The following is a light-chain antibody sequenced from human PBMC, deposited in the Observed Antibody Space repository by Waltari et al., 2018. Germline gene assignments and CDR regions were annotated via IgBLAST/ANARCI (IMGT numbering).Light chain of an antibody. Sequence: QSVLTHPPSASGTPAQRVPLSCSGRHSNIGRNTVEWSQHLPGTAPKLLIYSNNQRPSGVSDRFSASRSGTSASLAISGLQSEDEADYFCAAWDDSLNGLYVFGTGTQVTVL. CDR2: SNN. V-gene: IGLV1-44*01. CDR3: AAWDDSLNGLYV. CDR1: HSNIGRNT. J-gene: IGLJ1*01.